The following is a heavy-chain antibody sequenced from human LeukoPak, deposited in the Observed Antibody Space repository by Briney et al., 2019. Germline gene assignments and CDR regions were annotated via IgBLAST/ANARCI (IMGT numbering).Heavy chain of an antibody. CDR3: ARLVVAGNSWFDP. CDR1: GFSFSSHW. J-gene: IGHJ5*01. D-gene: IGHD6-19*01. CDR2: IYPGDSDT. Sequence: GGSLKISCKGSGFSFSSHWIAWGRQMPREGLGGVGIIYPGDSDTRYSPSFQGQVTISVDKSISTAYLQWGSLKASDIGMYYCARLVVAGNSWFDPWGQGTLVTVSS. V-gene: IGHV5-51*01.